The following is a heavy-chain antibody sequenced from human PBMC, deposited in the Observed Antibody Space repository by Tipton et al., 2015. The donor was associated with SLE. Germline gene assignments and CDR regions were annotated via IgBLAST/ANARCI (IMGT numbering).Heavy chain of an antibody. CDR3: ARDPLYSSSPPFDY. CDR2: INPNSGGT. J-gene: IGHJ4*02. V-gene: IGHV1-2*06. D-gene: IGHD6-6*01. CDR1: GYTFTGYY. Sequence: QVQLVQSGAEVKKPGASVKVSCKASGYTFTGYYMPWVRQAPGQGLEWMGRINPNSGGTNYAQKFQGRVTMTRDTSISTAYMELSRLRSDDTAVYYCARDPLYSSSPPFDYWGQGTLVTVSS.